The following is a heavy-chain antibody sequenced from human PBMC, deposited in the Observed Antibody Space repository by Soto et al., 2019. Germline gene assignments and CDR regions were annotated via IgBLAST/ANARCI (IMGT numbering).Heavy chain of an antibody. D-gene: IGHD4-17*01. CDR2: NFFSGYT. CDR3: ARDNYGGMLDS. Sequence: VARGSILNGCHHCPWTPRHPVKGLEWIGRNFFSGYTHYIPARNSRLTVSLDTAKNQSSPNLTSVTAAATSIYHCARDNYGGMLDSWGPGTLVTVSS. J-gene: IGHJ4*02. CDR1: RGSILNGCHH. V-gene: IGHV4-31*02.